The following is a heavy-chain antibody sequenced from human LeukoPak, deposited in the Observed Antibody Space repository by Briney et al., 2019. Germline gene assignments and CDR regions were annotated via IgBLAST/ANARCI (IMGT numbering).Heavy chain of an antibody. Sequence: GGSLRLSCAASGFTFSSYSMNWVRQAPGKGLEWVSSISSSSSYIYYADSVKGRFTISRDNAKNPLYLQMNSLRAEDTAVYYCARGRSDYDILTGYLDAFDIWGQGTMVTVSS. D-gene: IGHD3-9*01. CDR1: GFTFSSYS. CDR3: ARGRSDYDILTGYLDAFDI. CDR2: ISSSSSYI. V-gene: IGHV3-21*01. J-gene: IGHJ3*02.